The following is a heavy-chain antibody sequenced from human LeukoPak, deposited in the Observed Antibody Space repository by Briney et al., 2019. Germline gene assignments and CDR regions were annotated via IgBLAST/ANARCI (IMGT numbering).Heavy chain of an antibody. CDR3: TKINKNDYY. Sequence: GGSLRLSCAASGFTFTTFGIHWVRQAPGKGLEWVATISHDGSLEYYTDSVQGRFTVSRDNSKNIIYLQMNSLRGEDSALYYCTKINKNDYYCGHGALVSVSS. V-gene: IGHV3-30*18. D-gene: IGHD3-16*01. CDR1: GFTFTTFG. CDR2: ISHDGSLE. J-gene: IGHJ4*01.